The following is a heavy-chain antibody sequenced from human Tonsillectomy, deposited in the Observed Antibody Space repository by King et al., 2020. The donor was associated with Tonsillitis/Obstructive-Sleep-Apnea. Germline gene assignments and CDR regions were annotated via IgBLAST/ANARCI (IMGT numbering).Heavy chain of an antibody. CDR1: GFTFTRSA. Sequence: QLVQSGPEVKKPGTSVKVSCQASGFTFTRSAVQWVRQARGQRLEWVGWIAVGSGNTNYAQKFQERVTITRDMSTSTVYMELRSLRPEDTAVYYCAAVLWFRELPWGFDYWGQGTLVTVSS. J-gene: IGHJ4*02. D-gene: IGHD3-10*01. CDR2: IAVGSGNT. CDR3: AAVLWFRELPWGFDY. V-gene: IGHV1-58*01.